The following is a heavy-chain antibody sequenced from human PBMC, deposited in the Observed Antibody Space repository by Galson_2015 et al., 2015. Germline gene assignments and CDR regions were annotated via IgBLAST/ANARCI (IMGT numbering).Heavy chain of an antibody. J-gene: IGHJ4*02. D-gene: IGHD5-18*01. CDR1: GLTFSTYE. V-gene: IGHV3-48*03. Sequence: SLRLSCAASGLTFSTYEMTWVRRAPGKGLEWVSYISSSGSTIYYADSVKGRFTISRDNAKNSVYLQMNSLRAEDTAVYYCARVRAYTYGIDCDYWGQGTLVTVSS. CDR3: ARVRAYTYGIDCDY. CDR2: ISSSGSTI.